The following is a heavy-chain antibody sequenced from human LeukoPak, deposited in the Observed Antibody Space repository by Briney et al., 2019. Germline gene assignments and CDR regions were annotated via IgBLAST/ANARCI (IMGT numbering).Heavy chain of an antibody. V-gene: IGHV4-59*01. CDR2: IYYSGST. J-gene: IGHJ4*02. D-gene: IGHD1-26*01. CDR1: GGSISSYY. Sequence: PSKTLSLTCTVSGGSISSYYWNWIRQPPGKGLEWIGYIYYSGSTNYNPSLKSRVTISVDTSKNQFSLKLSSVTAADTAVYYCARAAYSGSYHSDYWGQGTLVTVSS. CDR3: ARAAYSGSYHSDY.